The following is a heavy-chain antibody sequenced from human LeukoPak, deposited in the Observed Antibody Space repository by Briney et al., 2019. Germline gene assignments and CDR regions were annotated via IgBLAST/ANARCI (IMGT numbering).Heavy chain of an antibody. V-gene: IGHV3-30*18. CDR2: ISYDGNNK. D-gene: IGHD5-12*01. J-gene: IGHJ4*02. CDR1: GFIFSNYG. Sequence: GGSLRLSCAASGFIFSNYGMHWVRQAPGKGLEWLAVISYDGNNKYYADSVKGRFTFSRDNSKNTLYLQMNSLRAEDTAVYYCAKDSNGLATLALWFDYWGQGTLVTVSS. CDR3: AKDSNGLATLALWFDY.